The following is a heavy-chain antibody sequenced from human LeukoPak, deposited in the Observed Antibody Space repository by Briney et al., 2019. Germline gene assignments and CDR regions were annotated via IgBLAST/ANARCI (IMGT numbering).Heavy chain of an antibody. Sequence: GESLKISCQGSGYIFTDYWIGWVRQLPGKGLEWMAIIYCDGSKTRYSPSFESQVTISVDKSINTAYLQWSSLKSSDTAMYYCARRRDLYSGSYYPFDYWGQGTLVTVSS. CDR2: IYCDGSKT. CDR3: ARRRDLYSGSYYPFDY. CDR1: GYIFTDYW. J-gene: IGHJ4*02. D-gene: IGHD1-26*01. V-gene: IGHV5-51*01.